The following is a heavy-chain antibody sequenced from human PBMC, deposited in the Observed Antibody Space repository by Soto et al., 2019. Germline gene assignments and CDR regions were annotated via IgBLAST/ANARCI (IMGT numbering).Heavy chain of an antibody. CDR3: AREGYTAMGPPDFDY. V-gene: IGHV3-30-3*01. CDR1: GFTFSSYA. J-gene: IGHJ4*02. Sequence: GGSLRLSCAASGFTFSSYAMHWVRQAPGKGLEWVAVISYDGSNKYYADSVKGRFTISRDNSKNTLYLQMNSLRAEDTAVYYCAREGYTAMGPPDFDYWGQGTLVTVSS. CDR2: ISYDGSNK. D-gene: IGHD5-18*01.